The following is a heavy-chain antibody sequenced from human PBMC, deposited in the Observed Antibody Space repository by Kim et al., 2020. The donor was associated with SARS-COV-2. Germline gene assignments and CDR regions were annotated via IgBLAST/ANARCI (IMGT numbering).Heavy chain of an antibody. V-gene: IGHV3-23*01. D-gene: IGHD4-17*01. J-gene: IGHJ6*02. CDR3: AKGDDYGGNSGYYYYGMDV. CDR2: ISGSGGST. CDR1: GFTFSSYA. Sequence: GGSLRLSCAASGFTFSSYAMSWVRQAPGKGLEWVSAISGSGGSTYYADSVKGRFTISRDNSKNTLYLQMNSLRAEDTAVYYCAKGDDYGGNSGYYYYGMDVWGQGTTVTVPS.